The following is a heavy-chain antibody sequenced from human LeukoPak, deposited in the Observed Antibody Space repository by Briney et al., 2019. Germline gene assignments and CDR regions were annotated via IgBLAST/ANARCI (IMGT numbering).Heavy chain of an antibody. Sequence: SETLSLTCTVSGGFLSSYYWSWIRQPPGKGLEWIGYIYHSGSTKYNPSLKSRVTISVDTSKNQFSLKLSSVTAADTAVCYCARDGYSGNDGLWGQGTLVTVSS. D-gene: IGHD5-12*01. CDR2: IYHSGST. V-gene: IGHV4-59*01. J-gene: IGHJ4*02. CDR3: ARDGYSGNDGL. CDR1: GGFLSSYY.